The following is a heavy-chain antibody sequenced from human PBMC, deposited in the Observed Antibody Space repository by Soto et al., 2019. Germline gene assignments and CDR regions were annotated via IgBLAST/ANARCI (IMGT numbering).Heavy chain of an antibody. CDR2: ISSSSSYI. Sequence: GGSLRLSCAASGFTFSSYSMNWVRQAPGKGLEWVSSISSSSSYIYYADSVKGRFTISRDNAKNSLYLQMNSLRAEDTAVYYCATSSSEEWFGELSGNWFDPWGQGTLVTVSS. CDR3: ATSSSEEWFGELSGNWFDP. V-gene: IGHV3-21*01. J-gene: IGHJ5*02. CDR1: GFTFSSYS. D-gene: IGHD3-10*01.